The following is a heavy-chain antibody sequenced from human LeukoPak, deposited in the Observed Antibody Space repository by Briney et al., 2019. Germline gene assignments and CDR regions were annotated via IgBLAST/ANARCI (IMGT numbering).Heavy chain of an antibody. J-gene: IGHJ6*03. CDR2: IYYSGST. Sequence: TSETLSLTCTVSGGSISSYYWSWIRQPPGKGLEWIGYIYYSGSTYYNPSLNSRVTISVDTSKNQFSLKLSSVTAADTAVYYCARDRFDDYYYYMDVWGKGTTVTVSS. CDR3: ARDRFDDYYYYMDV. CDR1: GGSISSYY. V-gene: IGHV4-59*12.